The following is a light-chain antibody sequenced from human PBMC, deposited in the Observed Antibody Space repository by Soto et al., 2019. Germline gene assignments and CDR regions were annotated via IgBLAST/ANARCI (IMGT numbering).Light chain of an antibody. Sequence: DIQMTQSPSSLSASVGDRVTITCRAGQSIRGYLNWYQQKPGKAPKLLIYTASNLQTGVPSRFSGSGSGTDFTLTISSLQPDDFATYYCQQSYSSPQTFGQGTKVEIK. J-gene: IGKJ1*01. CDR1: QSIRGY. V-gene: IGKV1-39*01. CDR2: TAS. CDR3: QQSYSSPQT.